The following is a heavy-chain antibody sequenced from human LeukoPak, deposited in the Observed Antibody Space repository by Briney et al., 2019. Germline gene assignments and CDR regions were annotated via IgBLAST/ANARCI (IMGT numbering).Heavy chain of an antibody. CDR3: AKGLRYCSGGSCYVEGACLDY. D-gene: IGHD2-15*01. J-gene: IGHJ4*02. V-gene: IGHV3-21*04. Sequence: GGSLRLSCAASGFTFSSYSMNWVRQAPGKGLEWVSSISSSSSYIYYADSVKGRFTISRDNSKNTLYLQMNSLRAEDTAVYYCAKGLRYCSGGSCYVEGACLDYWGQGTLVTVSS. CDR1: GFTFSSYS. CDR2: ISSSSSYI.